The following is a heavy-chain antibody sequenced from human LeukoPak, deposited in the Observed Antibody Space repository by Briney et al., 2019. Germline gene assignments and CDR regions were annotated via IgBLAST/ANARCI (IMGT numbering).Heavy chain of an antibody. Sequence: GGSLRLSCAASGFTFSSYAMSWVRQAPGKGLEWVSAISASGGTTYYADSVKGRFTISRDNSRNTLYLQMSGLRAEDTAVYYCAKEPREYCSSTSCPNWIDPWGQGTLVTVSS. D-gene: IGHD2-2*01. J-gene: IGHJ5*02. CDR3: AKEPREYCSSTSCPNWIDP. CDR2: ISASGGTT. CDR1: GFTFSSYA. V-gene: IGHV3-23*01.